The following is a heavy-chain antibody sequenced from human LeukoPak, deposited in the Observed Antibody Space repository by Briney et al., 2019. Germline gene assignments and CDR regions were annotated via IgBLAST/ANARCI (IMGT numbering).Heavy chain of an antibody. V-gene: IGHV3-15*01. CDR1: GFTFSNAW. CDR2: IKSKTDGGTT. D-gene: IGHD1-26*01. Sequence: PGGSLRLSCAASGFTFSNAWMSWVRQAPGKGLEWVGRIKSKTDGGTTDYAAPVKGRFTISRDNSKNTLYLRMNSLRAEDTAVYFCANPEWGTYLVGFDYWGQGTLVTVSS. J-gene: IGHJ4*02. CDR3: ANPEWGTYLVGFDY.